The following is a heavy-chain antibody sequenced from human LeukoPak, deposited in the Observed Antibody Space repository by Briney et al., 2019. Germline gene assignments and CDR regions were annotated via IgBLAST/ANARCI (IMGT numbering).Heavy chain of an antibody. CDR1: GFTFSSYA. D-gene: IGHD6-19*01. CDR3: ARSSGWYSRFDY. V-gene: IGHV3-30*04. Sequence: PGRPLRLSCAASGFTFSSYAMHWVRQAPGKGLEWVAVISYDGSNKYYADSVKGRFTISRDNSKNTLYLQMNSLRAEDTAVYYCARSSGWYSRFDYWGQGTLVTVSS. J-gene: IGHJ4*02. CDR2: ISYDGSNK.